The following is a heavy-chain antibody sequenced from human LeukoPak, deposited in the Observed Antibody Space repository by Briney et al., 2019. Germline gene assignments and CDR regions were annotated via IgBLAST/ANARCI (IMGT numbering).Heavy chain of an antibody. CDR3: ARVTVGVTGDAFDI. Sequence: SETLSLTCTVSGGSISSYYWSWIRQPPGKGLEWIGYIYYSGSTNYNPSLKSRVTISVDTSKNQFSLKLSSVTAADTAVYYCARVTVGVTGDAFDIWGQGTVVTVSS. V-gene: IGHV4-59*01. CDR1: GGSISSYY. J-gene: IGHJ3*02. D-gene: IGHD1-26*01. CDR2: IYYSGST.